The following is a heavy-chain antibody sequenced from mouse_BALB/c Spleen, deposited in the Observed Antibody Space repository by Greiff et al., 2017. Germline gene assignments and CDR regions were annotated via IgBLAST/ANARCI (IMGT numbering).Heavy chain of an antibody. V-gene: IGHV5-9*03. CDR3: ARAIYYAMDY. CDR2: ISSGGGNT. J-gene: IGHJ4*01. CDR1: GFTFSSYT. Sequence: EVMLVESGGGLVKPGGSLKLSCAASGFTFSSYTMSWVRQTPEKRLEWVATISSGGGNTYYPDSVKGRFTISRDNAKNNLYLQMSSLRSEDTALYYCARAIYYAMDYWGQGTSVTVSS.